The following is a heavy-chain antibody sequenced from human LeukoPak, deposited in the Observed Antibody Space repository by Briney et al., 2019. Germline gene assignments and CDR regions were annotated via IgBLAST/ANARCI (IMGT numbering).Heavy chain of an antibody. CDR1: GGSISGYN. CDR3: VRDRSGYIDPWYFDY. J-gene: IGHJ4*02. D-gene: IGHD3-3*01. V-gene: IGHV4-59*01. Sequence: PSETLSLTCTVSGGSISGYNWSWIRQRPGKGLEWVGYINYSGSTNYNPSLKSRVTISVETSKNQFSLKLSSVTAADTAVYYCVRDRSGYIDPWYFDYGGQGTLVTVSS. CDR2: INYSGST.